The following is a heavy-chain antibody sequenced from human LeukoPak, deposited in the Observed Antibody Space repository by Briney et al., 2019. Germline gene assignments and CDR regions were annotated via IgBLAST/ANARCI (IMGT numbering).Heavy chain of an antibody. Sequence: GGSLRLSCAASGFTFSNYWMTWVRQAPGRGPECVANIKQDGSEKTHVDSVKGRFTISRDNAKNSLYLQMNSLRVEDTAVYYCARRGHYYDSNGYDMGDDAFDMWGQGTMVTVSS. CDR2: IKQDGSEK. CDR3: ARRGHYYDSNGYDMGDDAFDM. D-gene: IGHD3-22*01. CDR1: GFTFSNYW. V-gene: IGHV3-7*01. J-gene: IGHJ3*02.